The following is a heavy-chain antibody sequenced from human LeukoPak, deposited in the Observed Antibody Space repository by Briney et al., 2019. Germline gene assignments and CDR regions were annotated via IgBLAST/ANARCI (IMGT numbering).Heavy chain of an antibody. V-gene: IGHV1-69-2*01. D-gene: IGHD2-8*01. CDR3: AAYCTNGVCHGGAFDI. J-gene: IGHJ3*02. Sequence: ASVKVSCKVSGYTFTDYYMHWVQQAPGKGLEWMGLVDPEDGETIYAEKFQGRVTITADTSTDTAYMELGSLRSEDTAVYYCAAYCTNGVCHGGAFDIWGQGTMVTVSS. CDR1: GYTFTDYY. CDR2: VDPEDGET.